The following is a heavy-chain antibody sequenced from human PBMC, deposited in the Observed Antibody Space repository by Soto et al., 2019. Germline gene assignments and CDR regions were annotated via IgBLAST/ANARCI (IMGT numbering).Heavy chain of an antibody. CDR3: ARPGVAGAPDDY. CDR2: ISDSGVNT. J-gene: IGHJ4*02. D-gene: IGHD1-26*01. Sequence: EVQLLESGGDLVLPGGSLRLSCAASGFTFSSYAMTWVRQAPGKGLQWVSTISDSGVNTYYADSVKGRFTISRDNSKNTLYLQMNSLRAEDTAEYFCARPGVAGAPDDYWGQGTLVTVSS. V-gene: IGHV3-23*01. CDR1: GFTFSSYA.